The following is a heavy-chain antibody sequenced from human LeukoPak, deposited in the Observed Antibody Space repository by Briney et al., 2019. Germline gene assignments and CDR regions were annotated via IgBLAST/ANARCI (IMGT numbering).Heavy chain of an antibody. CDR1: GGTFSSYA. Sequence: SVKVSCKASGGTFSSYAISWARQAPGQGLEWMGGIIPIFGTANYAQKFQGRVTITADESTSTAYMELSSLRSEDTAVYYCARSPTYRHNWFDPWGQGTLVTVSS. CDR2: IIPIFGTA. CDR3: ARSPTYRHNWFDP. J-gene: IGHJ5*02. V-gene: IGHV1-69*13.